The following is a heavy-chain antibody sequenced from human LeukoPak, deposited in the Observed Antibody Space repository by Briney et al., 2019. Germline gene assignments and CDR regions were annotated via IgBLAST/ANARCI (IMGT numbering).Heavy chain of an antibody. D-gene: IGHD2-15*01. J-gene: IGHJ4*02. V-gene: IGHV3-30*02. CDR1: GFTFSSYG. CDR2: IRYDGSNK. Sequence: GGSLRLSCAASGFTFSSYGMHWVRQAPGKGLEWVAFIRYDGSNKYYADSVKGRFTISRDNSKNTLYLQMNSLRAEDTAVYYCAKVPLWIYCSGGSCYFDYWGQGTLVAVSS. CDR3: AKVPLWIYCSGGSCYFDY.